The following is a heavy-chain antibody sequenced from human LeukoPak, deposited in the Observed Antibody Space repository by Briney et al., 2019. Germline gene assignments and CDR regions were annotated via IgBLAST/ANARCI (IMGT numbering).Heavy chain of an antibody. CDR3: ARDDGDSSGYYYGH. CDR2: ISSSGSTI. D-gene: IGHD3-22*01. Sequence: GGSLRLSCAASGFTFSDYYMSWIRQAPGKGLEWVSYISSSGSTIYYSDSVKGRFTIPRDNAKNSLYLQMNSLRAEDTAVYYCARDDGDSSGYYYGHWGQGTLVTVSS. V-gene: IGHV3-11*04. J-gene: IGHJ4*02. CDR1: GFTFSDYY.